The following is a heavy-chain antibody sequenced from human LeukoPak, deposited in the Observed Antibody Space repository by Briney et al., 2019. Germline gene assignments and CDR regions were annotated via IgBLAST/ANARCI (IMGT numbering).Heavy chain of an antibody. CDR2: IYSGGST. CDR3: ARGGGDSYYYYGMDV. V-gene: IGHV3-53*01. CDR1: GFTVSSNY. D-gene: IGHD4-17*01. Sequence: GGSLRLSCAASGFTVSSNYMSWVRQAPGKGLEWVSVIYSGGSTYYADSVKGRFTISRDNSKNTLYLQMNSLRAEDTAVYYCARGGGDSYYYYGMDVWGQGTTVTVSS. J-gene: IGHJ6*02.